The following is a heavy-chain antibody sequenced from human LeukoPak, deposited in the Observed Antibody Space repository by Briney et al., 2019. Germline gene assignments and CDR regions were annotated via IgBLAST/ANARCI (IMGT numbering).Heavy chain of an antibody. D-gene: IGHD3-22*01. CDR2: ISSSSSTI. CDR3: AKAYRYYYDSSGYYYEDAFDI. Sequence: GGSLRLSCAVSGFTFSSYSMNWVRQAPGKGLEWVSYISSSSSTIYYADSVKGRFTISRDNAKHLLYLQMNSLRAEDTAVYYCAKAYRYYYDSSGYYYEDAFDIWGQGTMVTASS. V-gene: IGHV3-48*01. J-gene: IGHJ3*02. CDR1: GFTFSSYS.